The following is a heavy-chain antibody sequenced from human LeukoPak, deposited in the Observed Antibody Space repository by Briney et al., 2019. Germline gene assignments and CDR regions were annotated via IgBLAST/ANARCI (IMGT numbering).Heavy chain of an antibody. CDR2: IYYSGST. Sequence: SETLSLTCTVSGGSISSSSYYWGWIRQPPGKGLEWIGSIYYSGSTYYNPSLKSRVTISVDTSKNQFSLKLSSVTAADTAVYYCARHNFLVEMAHTTETYNWFDPWGQGTLVTVSS. CDR1: GGSISSSSYY. D-gene: IGHD5-24*01. J-gene: IGHJ5*02. V-gene: IGHV4-39*01. CDR3: ARHNFLVEMAHTTETYNWFDP.